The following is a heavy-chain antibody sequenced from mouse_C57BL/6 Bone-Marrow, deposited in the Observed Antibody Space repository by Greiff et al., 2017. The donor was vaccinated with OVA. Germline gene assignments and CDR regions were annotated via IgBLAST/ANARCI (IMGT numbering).Heavy chain of an antibody. J-gene: IGHJ4*01. D-gene: IGHD1-1*01. V-gene: IGHV5-4*01. Sequence: EVKLVESGGGLVKPGGSLKLSCAASGFTFSSYAMSWVRQTPEKRLEWVATISDGGSYTYYPDNVKGRFTISRDNAKNNLYLQMSHLKSEDTAMYYCARDALYYYGSSYVYAMDYWGQGTSVTVSS. CDR2: ISDGGSYT. CDR3: ARDALYYYGSSYVYAMDY. CDR1: GFTFSSYA.